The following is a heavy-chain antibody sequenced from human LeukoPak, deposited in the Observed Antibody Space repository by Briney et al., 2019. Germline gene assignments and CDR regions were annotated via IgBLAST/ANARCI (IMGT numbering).Heavy chain of an antibody. J-gene: IGHJ4*02. Sequence: GGSPRLSCSASGFTFSAYAMHWVRQAPGKRLEYVSAISPDGTSTYYADSVRGRFSISRDNSKNTLYLQMSSLRAEDTAVYYCVPKGTEGYWGQGTLVTVSS. CDR1: GFTFSAYA. CDR3: VPKGTEGY. CDR2: ISPDGTST. V-gene: IGHV3-64D*06.